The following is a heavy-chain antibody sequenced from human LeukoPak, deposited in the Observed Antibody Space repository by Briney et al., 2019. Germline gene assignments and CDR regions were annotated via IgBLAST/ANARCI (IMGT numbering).Heavy chain of an antibody. CDR1: GGSISSYY. CDR3: ARDRYYYDSSGHPGDY. J-gene: IGHJ4*02. CDR2: IYTSGST. V-gene: IGHV4-4*07. D-gene: IGHD3-22*01. Sequence: NPSETLSLTCTVSGGSISSYYWSWIRQPAGKGLEWIGRIYTSGSTNYNPSLKSRVTMSVDTSKNQFSLKLSSVTAADTAVYYCARDRYYYDSSGHPGDYWGQGTLVTVSS.